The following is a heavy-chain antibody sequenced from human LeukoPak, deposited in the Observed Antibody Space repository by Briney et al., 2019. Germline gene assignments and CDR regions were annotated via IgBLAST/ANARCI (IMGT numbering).Heavy chain of an antibody. V-gene: IGHV4-34*01. J-gene: IGHJ3*02. CDR2: INHSGST. CDR1: GGSFSGYC. CDR3: ARIDSYYYDSRDAFDI. D-gene: IGHD3-22*01. Sequence: SETLSLTCAVYGGSFSGYCWSWIRQPPGKGLEWIGEINHSGSTNYNPSLKSRVTISVDTSKNQFSLKLSSVTAADTAVYYCARIDSYYYDSRDAFDIWGQGTMVTVSS.